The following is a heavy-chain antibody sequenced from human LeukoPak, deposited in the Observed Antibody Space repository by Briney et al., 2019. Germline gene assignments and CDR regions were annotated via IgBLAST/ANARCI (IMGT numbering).Heavy chain of an antibody. CDR2: MNPNSGNT. D-gene: IGHD6-13*01. J-gene: IGHJ3*02. CDR3: SSTHPINSAAAENSDAFDI. Sequence: ASVKVSCKASGYTFTSYDINWVRQAPGQGLEWMGWMNPNSGNTGYAQKFQGRVTMTRITSIRTAYMELSRLRSEDTAVYYCSSTHPINSAAAENSDAFDIWGQGTMVTVSS. V-gene: IGHV1-8*01. CDR1: GYTFTSYD.